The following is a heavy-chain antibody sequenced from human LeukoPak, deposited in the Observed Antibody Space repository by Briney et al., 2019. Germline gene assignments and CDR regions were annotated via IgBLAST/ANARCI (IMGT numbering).Heavy chain of an antibody. J-gene: IGHJ6*03. Sequence: SQTLSLTCTVSGGSISTYHWSWIRQRPGKGLEWIDYIYTSGSTRYNPSLNSRVTISVDTSKNQFSLKLSSVTAADTAVYYCARRITYMDVWGNGTTVTVSS. CDR1: GGSISTYH. CDR3: ARRITYMDV. CDR2: IYTSGST. V-gene: IGHV4-4*08. D-gene: IGHD3-10*01.